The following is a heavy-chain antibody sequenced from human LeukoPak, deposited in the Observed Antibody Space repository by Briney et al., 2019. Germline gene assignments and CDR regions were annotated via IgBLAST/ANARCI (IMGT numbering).Heavy chain of an antibody. Sequence: GGSLRLSCAASGFTVSSNYMSWVRQAPGKELEWVSVIYSGGSTYYADSVKGRFTISRDNSKNTLYLQMNSLRAEDTAVYYCARALYYRDAFDTWGQGTMVTVSS. V-gene: IGHV3-53*01. CDR2: IYSGGST. CDR1: GFTVSSNY. CDR3: ARALYYRDAFDT. D-gene: IGHD3-10*01. J-gene: IGHJ3*02.